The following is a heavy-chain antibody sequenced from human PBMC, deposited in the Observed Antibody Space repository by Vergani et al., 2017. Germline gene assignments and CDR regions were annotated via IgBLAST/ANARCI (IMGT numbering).Heavy chain of an antibody. CDR1: GFSLSTSGVG. CDR3: AVEYSSSSYLRGAFDI. CDR2: IYWDDDK. D-gene: IGHD6-6*01. Sequence: QITLKESGPTLVKPTQTLTLTCTFSGFSLSTSGVGVGWIRQPPGKALEWLALIYWDDDKRYSPSLKSRLTITKDTSKNQVVLTMTNMDPVDTATYYCAVEYSSSSYLRGAFDIRGRETRVTVSS. V-gene: IGHV2-5*02. J-gene: IGHJ3*02.